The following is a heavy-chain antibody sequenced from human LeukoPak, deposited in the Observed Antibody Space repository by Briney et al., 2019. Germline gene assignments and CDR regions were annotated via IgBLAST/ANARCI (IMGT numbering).Heavy chain of an antibody. CDR3: ARGSSDYYDSSGYPHAFDI. V-gene: IGHV1-8*01. CDR2: MNPNSGNT. J-gene: IGHJ3*02. D-gene: IGHD3-22*01. CDR1: GYTFTSYD. Sequence: GASVKVSCKASGYTFTSYDINWVRQAPGQGLEWMGWMNPNSGNTGYAQKFQGRVTMTRNTSISTAYMELSSLRSEDTAVYYYARGSSDYYDSSGYPHAFDIWGQGTMVTVSS.